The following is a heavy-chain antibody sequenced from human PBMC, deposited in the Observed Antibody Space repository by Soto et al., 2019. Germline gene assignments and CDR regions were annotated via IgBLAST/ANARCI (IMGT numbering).Heavy chain of an antibody. V-gene: IGHV3-7*01. Sequence: GGSLRLSCAASGFTFSSYWMSWVRQAPGKGLEWVANIKQDGSEKYYVDSVKGRFTISRDNAKNSLYLQMNSLRAEDTAVYYCAALKSIAARQIDYWGQGTLVTVSS. CDR1: GFTFSSYW. D-gene: IGHD6-6*01. CDR2: IKQDGSEK. J-gene: IGHJ4*02. CDR3: AALKSIAARQIDY.